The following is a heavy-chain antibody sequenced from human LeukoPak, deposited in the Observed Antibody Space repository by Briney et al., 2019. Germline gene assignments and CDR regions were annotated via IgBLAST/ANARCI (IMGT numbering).Heavy chain of an antibody. D-gene: IGHD3-22*01. CDR1: GGSISSGSYY. Sequence: SETLSLTCTVSGGSISSGSYYWSWIRQPAGKGLEWIGHIYTSGSTNYNPSLKSRVTISVDTSKNQFSLKLSSVTAADTAVYYCARAAKWLLPNYYYYYYMDVWGKGTTVTISS. CDR3: ARAAKWLLPNYYYYYYMDV. V-gene: IGHV4-61*09. J-gene: IGHJ6*03. CDR2: IYTSGST.